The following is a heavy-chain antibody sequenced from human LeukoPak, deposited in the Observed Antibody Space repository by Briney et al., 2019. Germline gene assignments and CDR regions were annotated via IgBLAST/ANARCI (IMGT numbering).Heavy chain of an antibody. CDR3: AKDLYYYDSSGFPPYGVDV. CDR2: ISYDGSDK. Sequence: GGSLRLSCAASGITFSSYGMHWVRQAPGKGLEWVAVISYDGSDKYYADSVKGRFTISRDNSKNTPYLEMNSLRAEDTAVYYCAKDLYYYDSSGFPPYGVDVWGQGTTVTVSS. J-gene: IGHJ6*02. CDR1: GITFSSYG. D-gene: IGHD3-22*01. V-gene: IGHV3-30*18.